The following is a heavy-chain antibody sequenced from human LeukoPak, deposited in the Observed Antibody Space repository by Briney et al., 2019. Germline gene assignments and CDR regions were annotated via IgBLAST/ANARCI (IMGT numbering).Heavy chain of an antibody. V-gene: IGHV4-39*07. Sequence: PSETLSLTCTVSGGSISSSSYYWGWIRQPPGKGLEWIGSIYYSGSTYYNPSLKSRVTISVDTSKIQFSLKLSSVTAADTAVYYCARGGYGSGSYGGYYYYMDVWGKGTTVTVSS. CDR1: GGSISSSSYY. CDR3: ARGGYGSGSYGGYYYYMDV. J-gene: IGHJ6*03. D-gene: IGHD3-10*01. CDR2: IYYSGST.